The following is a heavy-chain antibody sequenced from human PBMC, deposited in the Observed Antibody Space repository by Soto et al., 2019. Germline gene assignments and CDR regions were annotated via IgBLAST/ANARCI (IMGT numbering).Heavy chain of an antibody. CDR1: GFTFANYG. CDR2: ITGGGDNA. CDR3: AKIPVMTTVTHHFRH. J-gene: IGHJ4*02. D-gene: IGHD4-17*01. V-gene: IGHV3-23*01. Sequence: DVQLLESGGGLSQPGGSLRLSCAASGFTFANYGMSWVRQAPGKGLEWVSSITGGGDNAYYADSVRGRFTVSRDNSKDTLWLQMNSLRAEDTAVYYCAKIPVMTTVTHHFRHWGQGTLVTVSS.